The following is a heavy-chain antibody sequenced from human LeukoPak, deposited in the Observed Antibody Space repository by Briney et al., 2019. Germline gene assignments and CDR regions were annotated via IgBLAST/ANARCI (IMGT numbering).Heavy chain of an antibody. D-gene: IGHD3-22*01. CDR1: GFSFSNYN. CDR2: ISTSSSYI. CDR3: ARDYGYDSSGYPYYFDY. V-gene: IGHV3-21*01. Sequence: PGGSLRLSCAASGFSFSNYNMNWVRQTPGKGLEWVSSISTSSSYIYYADSVKGRFTISRDNAKNSLYLQMNSLRAEDTAVYYCARDYGYDSSGYPYYFDYWGQGTLVTVSS. J-gene: IGHJ4*02.